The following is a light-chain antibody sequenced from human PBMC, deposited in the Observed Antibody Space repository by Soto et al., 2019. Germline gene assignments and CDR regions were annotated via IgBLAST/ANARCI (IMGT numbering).Light chain of an antibody. CDR1: STDIGGYSY. CDR2: EVY. Sequence: QSALTQPASVSGSPGQSITISCTGTSTDIGGYSYVSWYQQHPGKAPKLIIYEVYNRPSGVSNRFSGSKSGSTASLTISGLLADDEDEYYCSSYTSSNTLVFGGGTKLTVL. CDR3: SSYTSSNTLV. J-gene: IGLJ3*02. V-gene: IGLV2-14*01.